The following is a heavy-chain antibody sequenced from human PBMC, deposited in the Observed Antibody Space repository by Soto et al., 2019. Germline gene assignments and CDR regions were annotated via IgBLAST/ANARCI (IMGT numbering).Heavy chain of an antibody. D-gene: IGHD3-22*01. CDR2: ISYYGSNK. CDR1: GSTFRSYG. J-gene: IGHJ4*02. V-gene: IGHV3-30*18. CDR3: AKDTYYHDSTGYYVFDY. Sequence: QVQLVESGGGVVQPGRSLRLSCAASGSTFRSYGMHWVRQAPGKGLEWVAAISYYGSNKNYVDSVKGRFTISRDNSENTLYLQINSLRAEDAAVYYCAKDTYYHDSTGYYVFDYWGQGTLVTVSS.